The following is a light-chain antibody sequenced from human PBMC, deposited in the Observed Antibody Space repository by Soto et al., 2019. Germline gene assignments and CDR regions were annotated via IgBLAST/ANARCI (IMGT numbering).Light chain of an antibody. Sequence: EIVMPQYTATLSVSPGERANLSCRASQSVSSNLAWYQQKPGQAPRLLSYGASTRATGIPAKFSGSGSGTEFTLTISSLQSEDFAVYYCQQYNNWPPYTVGQGTTLEIK. V-gene: IGKV3-15*01. CDR2: GAS. J-gene: IGKJ2*01. CDR1: QSVSSN. CDR3: QQYNNWPPYT.